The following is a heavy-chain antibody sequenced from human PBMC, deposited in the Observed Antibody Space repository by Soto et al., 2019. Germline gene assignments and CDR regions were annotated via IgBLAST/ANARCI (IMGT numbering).Heavy chain of an antibody. J-gene: IGHJ4*02. CDR2: VHSEGRMT. CDR3: PREGFDY. Sequence: GGSLRLSCAVSGFTFSTDWMHWVRQAPGEGLVWVSCVHSEGRMTVYADSVKGRFTISRDNAKNTLYLQMNSLRVEDTAVYYCPREGFDYWSQGTLVTVS. V-gene: IGHV3-74*01. CDR1: GFTFSTDW.